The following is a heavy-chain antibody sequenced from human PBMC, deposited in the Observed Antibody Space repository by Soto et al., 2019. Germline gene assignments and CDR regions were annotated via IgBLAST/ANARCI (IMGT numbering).Heavy chain of an antibody. D-gene: IGHD2-21*01. CDR3: ARVERAYCGGDCYAY. J-gene: IGHJ4*02. Sequence: EVQLVESGGGLVKPGGSLRLSCAASGFTFSSYSMNWVRQAPGKGLEWVSSISSSSSYIYYADSVKGRFTISRDNAKNSLCLQMNGLRAEDTAVYYCARVERAYCGGDCYAYWGQGTLVTVSS. V-gene: IGHV3-21*01. CDR1: GFTFSSYS. CDR2: ISSSSSYI.